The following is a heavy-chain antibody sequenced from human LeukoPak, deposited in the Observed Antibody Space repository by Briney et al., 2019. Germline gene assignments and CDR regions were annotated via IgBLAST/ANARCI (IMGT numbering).Heavy chain of an antibody. V-gene: IGHV1-46*01. CDR1: GYTFPTYY. D-gene: IGHD6-13*01. CDR3: AREILAAAAPYYYYGMDV. CDR2: INPSGGST. Sequence: ASVKVSCKASGYTFPTYYMHWVRQAPGQGLEWMGIINPSGGSTTYAQNFQGRVTMTRDTSTNTVYMELSSLRSEDTAVYYCAREILAAAAPYYYYGMDVWGQGTTVTVSS. J-gene: IGHJ6*02.